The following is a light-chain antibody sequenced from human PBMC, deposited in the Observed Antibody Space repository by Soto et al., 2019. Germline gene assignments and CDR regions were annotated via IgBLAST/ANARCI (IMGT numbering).Light chain of an antibody. CDR2: GAS. CDR3: QQYNNWPIT. V-gene: IGKV3-15*01. J-gene: IGKJ5*01. CDR1: QSVSSK. Sequence: EIAVSQSPATLSVSTGERATLSCRASQSVSSKLAWYQQKPGQAPRLLIYGASTRATGIPARFSGSGSGTEFTLTISSLQSEDFAVYYCQQYNNWPITFGQGTRLEI.